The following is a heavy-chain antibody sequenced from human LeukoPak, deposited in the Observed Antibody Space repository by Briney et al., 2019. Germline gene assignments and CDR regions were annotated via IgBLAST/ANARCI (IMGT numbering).Heavy chain of an antibody. J-gene: IGHJ5*02. CDR1: GGSISSSNYY. Sequence: SETLSLACTVSGGSISSSNYYWAWIRQSPGKGLEWIGNIYYSGSTYYNPSLQSRVTLSVDTSKNQFSLKLSSATAADTAVYYCATLVGSGSYEDWFDPWGQGTLVTVSS. V-gene: IGHV4-39*01. D-gene: IGHD3-10*02. CDR3: ATLVGSGSYEDWFDP. CDR2: IYYSGST.